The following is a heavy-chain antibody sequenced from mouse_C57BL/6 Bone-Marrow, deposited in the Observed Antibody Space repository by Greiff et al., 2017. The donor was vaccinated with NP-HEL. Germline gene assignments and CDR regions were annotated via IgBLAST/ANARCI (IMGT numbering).Heavy chain of an antibody. CDR2: ISYDGSN. V-gene: IGHV3-6*01. D-gene: IGHD1-2*01. J-gene: IGHJ1*03. CDR1: GYSITSGYY. CDR3: ARAPTANWYFDV. Sequence: DVKLQESGPGLVKPSQSLSLTCSVTGYSITSGYYWNWIRQFPGNKLEWMGYISYDGSNNYNPSLKNRISITRDTSKNQFFLKLNSVTTEDTATYYCARAPTANWYFDVWGTGTTVTVSS.